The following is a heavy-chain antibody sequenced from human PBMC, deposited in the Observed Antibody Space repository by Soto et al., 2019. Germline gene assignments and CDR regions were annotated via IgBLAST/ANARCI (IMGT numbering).Heavy chain of an antibody. D-gene: IGHD3-22*01. V-gene: IGHV4-59*01. Sequence: SETLSLTCTVSGGSISSYYWSWIRQPPGKGLEWIGYIYYSGSTNYNPSLKSRVTISVDTSKNQFSLKLSSVAAADTAVYYCARWNYYDSSGYYSNYYYYYGMDVWGQGTTVTVSS. CDR3: ARWNYYDSSGYYSNYYYYYGMDV. J-gene: IGHJ6*02. CDR2: IYYSGST. CDR1: GGSISSYY.